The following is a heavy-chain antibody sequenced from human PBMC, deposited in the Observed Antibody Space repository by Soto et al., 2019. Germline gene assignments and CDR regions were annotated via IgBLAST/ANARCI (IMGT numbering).Heavy chain of an antibody. J-gene: IGHJ6*02. Sequence: EVQLVQSGAEVKKPGESLAISCKGSGYSFSTYWIGWLRQMPGKGLEWIGVIYPGDSETRYSPSFQGQVTISADKSISTAYLQWSSLKASDTAMYYCARSNLYSSSWYYYYYGMDVWGQGTTVTVSS. CDR3: ARSNLYSSSWYYYYYGMDV. V-gene: IGHV5-51*01. CDR2: IYPGDSET. D-gene: IGHD6-13*01. CDR1: GYSFSTYW.